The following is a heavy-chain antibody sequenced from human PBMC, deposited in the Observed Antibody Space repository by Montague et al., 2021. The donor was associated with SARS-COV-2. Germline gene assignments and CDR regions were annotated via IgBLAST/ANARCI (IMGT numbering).Heavy chain of an antibody. V-gene: IGHV4-59*01. CDR2: IYYSGST. J-gene: IGHJ5*02. CDR1: GGSISSYY. CDR3: ARRSLGYCSGGSCYSAFDP. Sequence: SETLSLTCTVSGGSISSYYWSWIRQPPGKGLEWIGYIYYSGSTNYNPSLKSRVTISVDTSKNQFSLKLSSVTAADAAVYYCARRSLGYCSGGSCYSAFDPWGQGTLVNVSS. D-gene: IGHD2-15*01.